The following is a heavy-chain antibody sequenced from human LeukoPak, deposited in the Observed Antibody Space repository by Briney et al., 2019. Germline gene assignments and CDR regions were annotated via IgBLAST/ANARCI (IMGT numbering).Heavy chain of an antibody. J-gene: IGHJ4*02. Sequence: SETLSLTCTVSGGSISSYYWSWIRQPPGKGLEWIGYIYYSGSTNYNPSLKSRVTISVDTSKNQFSLKLSSVTAADTAVYYCARQGRIQLWSPYPYYFDYWGQGTLVTVS. CDR1: GGSISSYY. D-gene: IGHD5-18*01. CDR2: IYYSGST. CDR3: ARQGRIQLWSPYPYYFDY. V-gene: IGHV4-59*08.